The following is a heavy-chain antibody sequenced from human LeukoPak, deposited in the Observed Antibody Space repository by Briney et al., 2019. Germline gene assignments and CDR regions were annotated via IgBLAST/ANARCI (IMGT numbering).Heavy chain of an antibody. V-gene: IGHV3-13*05. CDR3: AGQARPGAAEGAFDI. CDR1: GFTFSSYD. Sequence: GGSLRLSCTASGFTFSSYDMHWVRQDKGKGLEWVSAISTAGDPYYLGSVKGRFTISRENAKNSFYLQMNSLRAGDTAVYYCAGQARPGAAEGAFDIWGQGTMVTVSS. D-gene: IGHD2-2*01. CDR2: ISTAGDP. J-gene: IGHJ3*02.